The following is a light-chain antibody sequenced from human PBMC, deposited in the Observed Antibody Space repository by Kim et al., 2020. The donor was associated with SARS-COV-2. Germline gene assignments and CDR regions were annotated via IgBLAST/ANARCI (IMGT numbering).Light chain of an antibody. CDR1: QSVFNNY. V-gene: IGKV3-20*01. J-gene: IGKJ2*01. Sequence: EIVLTQSPGTLSLSPGERATLSCRASQSVFNNYLAWYQQKPGQAPRLLMYGASSRATGIPDRFSGSGSGADFTLTISRLEPGDFAVYYCQHYGRSRYTFGQGTKLEI. CDR3: QHYGRSRYT. CDR2: GAS.